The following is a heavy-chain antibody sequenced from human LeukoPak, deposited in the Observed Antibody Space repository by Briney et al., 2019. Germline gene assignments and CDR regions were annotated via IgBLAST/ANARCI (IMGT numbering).Heavy chain of an antibody. CDR2: ISSSGSTI. Sequence: GGSLRLSCAASGFTFSDYYMSWIRQAPGRGLEWVSYISSSGSTIYYADSVKGRFTISRDNAKNSLYLQMNSLRAEDTAVYYCASTRGYSGYEFDYWGQGTLVTVSS. V-gene: IGHV3-11*01. CDR1: GFTFSDYY. CDR3: ASTRGYSGYEFDY. J-gene: IGHJ4*02. D-gene: IGHD5-12*01.